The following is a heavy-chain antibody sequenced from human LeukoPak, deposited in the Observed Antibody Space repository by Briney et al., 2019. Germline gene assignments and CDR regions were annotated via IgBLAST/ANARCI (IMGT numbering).Heavy chain of an antibody. CDR2: ISYSGGT. CDR3: AREVEYYDSSGYRPHAFDI. Sequence: SETLSLACTVSDGSIINNNHYWGWTRQPPGKGLEWIGSISYSGGTAYNPSLRSRVTISVDTSKNQFSLKVNSVTAADTAVYYCAREVEYYDSSGYRPHAFDIWGQGTLVTVSS. V-gene: IGHV4-39*02. D-gene: IGHD3-22*01. CDR1: DGSIINNNHY. J-gene: IGHJ3*02.